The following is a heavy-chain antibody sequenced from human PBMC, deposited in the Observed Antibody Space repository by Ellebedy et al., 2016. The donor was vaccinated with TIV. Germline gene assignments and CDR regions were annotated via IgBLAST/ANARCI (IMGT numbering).Heavy chain of an antibody. CDR2: IISSSSAI. CDR1: RLTFSTYE. J-gene: IGHJ4*01. CDR3: AATWELPPFFDY. D-gene: IGHD1-26*01. Sequence: GESLKISCAASRLTFSTYEMNWVRQAPGKGLEWLSYIISSSSAIYYAGSVKGRFTISRDNAKNSLFLQMNSLKAEDKAVYYCAATWELPPFFDYWGHGTLVTVSS. V-gene: IGHV3-48*03.